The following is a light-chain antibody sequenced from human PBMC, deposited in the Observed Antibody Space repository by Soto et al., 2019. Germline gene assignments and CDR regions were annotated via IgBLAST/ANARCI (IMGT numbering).Light chain of an antibody. Sequence: QSVLTQPASVSDSPGQSITISCTGTSSDVGGSNFVSWYQQHPGKPPKLIIYDVANRPSGVSNRFSGSKSGSTASLIISRLQTEDEADYYFVSYTSSTTYVFATGPNVTAL. V-gene: IGLV2-14*03. CDR3: VSYTSSTTYV. J-gene: IGLJ1*01. CDR1: SSDVGGSNF. CDR2: DVA.